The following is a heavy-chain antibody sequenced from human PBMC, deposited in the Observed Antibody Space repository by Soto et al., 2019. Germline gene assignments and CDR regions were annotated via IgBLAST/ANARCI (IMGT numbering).Heavy chain of an antibody. V-gene: IGHV5-51*01. D-gene: IGHD3-22*01. J-gene: IGHJ3*02. CDR1: GYSFPTYW. CDR2: IYPGDSDA. Sequence: PGESLKISCKGSGYSFPTYWLAWVRQMPGKGLEWMGIIYPGDSDARYSPSFQGQVTMSADKSINTAYLQWSSLKASDTAMYFSARHSGIRHYYDSSASADALDIWGQRTLVTVSS. CDR3: ARHSGIRHYYDSSASADALDI.